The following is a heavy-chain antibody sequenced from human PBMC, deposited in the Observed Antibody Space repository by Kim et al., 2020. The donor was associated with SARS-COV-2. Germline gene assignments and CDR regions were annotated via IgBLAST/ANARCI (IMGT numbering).Heavy chain of an antibody. CDR3: LLGSSLDFYYYYGMDV. J-gene: IGHJ6*02. CDR1: GGTFSSYA. D-gene: IGHD6-13*01. CDR2: IIPIFGTA. Sequence: SVKVSCKASGGTFSSYAISWVRQAPGQGLEWMGGIIPIFGTANYAQKFQGRVTITADESTSTAYMELSSLRSEDTAVYYCLLGSSLDFYYYYGMDVWGQGTTVTVSS. V-gene: IGHV1-69*13.